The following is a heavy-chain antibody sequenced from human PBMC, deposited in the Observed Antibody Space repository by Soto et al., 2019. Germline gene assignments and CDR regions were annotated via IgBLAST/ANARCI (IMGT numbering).Heavy chain of an antibody. J-gene: IGHJ4*02. CDR1: GYTFTNFA. Sequence: ASVKVSCKASGYTFTNFAMHWVRQAPGQRLEWMGWINAGNGNTKYSQKFQGRVSITRDTSASTAYMELSSLRSEDTAVYYCARDARGDEAPMDYWGQGTLVTVPS. CDR3: ARDARGDEAPMDY. CDR2: INAGNGNT. V-gene: IGHV1-3*01. D-gene: IGHD3-10*01.